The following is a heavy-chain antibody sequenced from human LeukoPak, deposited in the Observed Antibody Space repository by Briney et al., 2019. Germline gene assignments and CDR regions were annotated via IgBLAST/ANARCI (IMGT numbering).Heavy chain of an antibody. V-gene: IGHV3-30*02. D-gene: IGHD2-15*01. CDR1: GFTFSRYG. CDR2: IRYDGSKK. Sequence: PGGSLRLSCAASGFTFSRYGMHWVRQAPGKGLEWVAFIRYDGSKKYYADSVKGRFTVSRDNSKNTLYLQINSLRTEDTAVYYCAKDRCSGGSCLDYFDYWGQGTLVTVSS. J-gene: IGHJ4*02. CDR3: AKDRCSGGSCLDYFDY.